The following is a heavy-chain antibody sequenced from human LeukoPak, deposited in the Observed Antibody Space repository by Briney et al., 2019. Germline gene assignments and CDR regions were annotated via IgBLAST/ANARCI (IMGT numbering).Heavy chain of an antibody. Sequence: GGSLRLSCAASGFTFSSYAMHWVRQAPGKGLEFLSAISSNGGSTYYANSVKARFTISRDNSKSTLFLQMGSLRAEDMAVYYCAKGETMIVVVTVRPFDYWGQGTLVTVSS. J-gene: IGHJ4*02. V-gene: IGHV3-64*01. CDR2: ISSNGGST. CDR1: GFTFSSYA. CDR3: AKGETMIVVVTVRPFDY. D-gene: IGHD3-22*01.